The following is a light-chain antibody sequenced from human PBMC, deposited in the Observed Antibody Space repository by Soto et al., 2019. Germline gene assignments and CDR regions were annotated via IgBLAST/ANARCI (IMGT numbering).Light chain of an antibody. Sequence: EIVMTQSPATLSVSPGERATLSCRASQSVSSNLAWYQQKPGQAPRLLIYGASTRATGIPARFSGSGSGTECTLTISSLQYEDFAVYYCQQYNNWPPGLTFGGGTKVEIK. CDR3: QQYNNWPPGLT. CDR2: GAS. CDR1: QSVSSN. V-gene: IGKV3-15*01. J-gene: IGKJ4*01.